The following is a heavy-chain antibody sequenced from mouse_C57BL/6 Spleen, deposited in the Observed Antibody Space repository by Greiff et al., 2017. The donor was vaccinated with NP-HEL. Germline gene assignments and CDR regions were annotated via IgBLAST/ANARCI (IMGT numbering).Heavy chain of an antibody. CDR3: ARGPTVVAWYFDV. Sequence: VQLQQSGAELVKPGASVKISCKASGYAFSSYWMNWVKQRPGKGLEWIGQIYPGDGDTNYNGKFKGKATLTADKSSSTAYMQLSSLTSEDSAVDFCARGPTVVAWYFDVWGTGTTVTVSS. J-gene: IGHJ1*03. D-gene: IGHD1-1*01. V-gene: IGHV1-80*01. CDR2: IYPGDGDT. CDR1: GYAFSSYW.